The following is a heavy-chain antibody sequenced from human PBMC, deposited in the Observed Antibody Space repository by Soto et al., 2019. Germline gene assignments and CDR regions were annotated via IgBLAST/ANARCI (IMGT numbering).Heavy chain of an antibody. CDR3: AKGATFGGVIVGASFYFDY. Sequence: PGGSLRLSCAASGFTFSSYGMHWVRQAPGKGLEWVAVISYDGSNKYYADSVKGRFTISRDNSKNTLYLQMNSLRAEDTAVYYCAKGATFGGVIVGASFYFDYWGQGTLVTVSS. J-gene: IGHJ4*02. CDR1: GFTFSSYG. V-gene: IGHV3-30*18. CDR2: ISYDGSNK. D-gene: IGHD3-16*02.